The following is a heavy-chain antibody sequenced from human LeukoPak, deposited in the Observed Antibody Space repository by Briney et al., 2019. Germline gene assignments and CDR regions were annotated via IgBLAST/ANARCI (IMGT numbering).Heavy chain of an antibody. J-gene: IGHJ4*02. CDR2: IIPIFGTA. CDR3: AKSRADSPWGDSGFIDY. D-gene: IGHD3-10*01. V-gene: IGHV1-69*01. Sequence: GSSVKVSCKASGGTFSSYAISWVRQAPGQGLEWMGGIIPIFGTANYAQKFQGRVTITADESTSTAYMELSSLRAEDTAVYYCAKSRADSPWGDSGFIDYWGQGTLVTVSS. CDR1: GGTFSSYA.